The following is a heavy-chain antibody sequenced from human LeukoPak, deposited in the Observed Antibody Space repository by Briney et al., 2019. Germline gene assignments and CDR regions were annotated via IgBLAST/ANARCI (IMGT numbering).Heavy chain of an antibody. CDR3: ARGTADCSSTSCYLDY. Sequence: PSGTLSLTCTVSGGSISSGGYYWSWIRQHPGKGLEWIGYIYYSGSTYYNPSLKSRVTISVDTSKNQFSLKLSSVTAADTAVYYCARGTADCSSTSCYLDYWGQGTLVTVSS. V-gene: IGHV4-31*03. CDR1: GGSISSGGYY. CDR2: IYYSGST. D-gene: IGHD2-2*01. J-gene: IGHJ4*02.